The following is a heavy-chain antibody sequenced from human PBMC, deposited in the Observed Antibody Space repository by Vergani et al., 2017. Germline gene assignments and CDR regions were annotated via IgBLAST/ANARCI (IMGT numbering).Heavy chain of an antibody. CDR3: AKGKGYDFLSGYYSDHYYYYYMDV. CDR1: GFTFSSYA. Sequence: EVQLLESGGGLVQPGGSLRLSCAASGFTFSSYAMSWVRQAPGKGLEWVSAISGSGGSTYYADSVKGRFTISRDNSKNTLYLQMNSLRAEDTAVYYCAKGKGYDFLSGYYSDHYYYYYMDVWGKGTTVTVSS. CDR2: ISGSGGST. J-gene: IGHJ6*03. D-gene: IGHD3-3*01. V-gene: IGHV3-23*01.